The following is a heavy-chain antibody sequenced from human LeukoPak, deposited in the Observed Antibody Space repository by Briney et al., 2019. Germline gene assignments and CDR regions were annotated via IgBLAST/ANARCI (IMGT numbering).Heavy chain of an antibody. D-gene: IGHD3-3*01. CDR3: ARDPNTYYDFWSGSNWFDP. CDR2: ISSSSSYI. J-gene: IGHJ5*02. Sequence: GGSLRLSCAASGFTFSSYSMNWVHQAPGKGLEWVSSISSSSSYIYYADSVKGRFTISRDNAKNSLYLQMNSLRAEDTAVYYCARDPNTYYDFWSGSNWFDPWGQGTLVTVSS. CDR1: GFTFSSYS. V-gene: IGHV3-21*01.